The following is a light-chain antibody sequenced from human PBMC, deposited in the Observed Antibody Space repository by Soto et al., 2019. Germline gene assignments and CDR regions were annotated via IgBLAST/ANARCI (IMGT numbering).Light chain of an antibody. V-gene: IGKV1-39*01. CDR3: QQSYSNTLS. CDR2: ASS. CDR1: KSIYTY. J-gene: IGKJ4*01. Sequence: DIQLTQSPSSLSASVGDRVTINCRASKSIYTYLNWFQLKPGKGPKLLIFASSTLQSGVPSRFSGSGSGADFSLTISSLQPEDFATYYCQQSYSNTLSFGGGTRV.